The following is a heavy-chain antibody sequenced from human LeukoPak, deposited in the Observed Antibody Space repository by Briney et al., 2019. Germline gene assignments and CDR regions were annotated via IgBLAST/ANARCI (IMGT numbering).Heavy chain of an antibody. V-gene: IGHV3-48*02. Sequence: GGSLRLSCAASRFAFSSHTMNWVRQAPGKGLEWVSYISSSSTIYYADSVKGRFTISRDDAKNSLFLQMNSLRDEDTAVYYCARDCSGGSCYLDYWGQGTLVTVSS. CDR3: ARDCSGGSCYLDY. CDR2: ISSSSTI. D-gene: IGHD2-15*01. CDR1: RFAFSSHT. J-gene: IGHJ4*02.